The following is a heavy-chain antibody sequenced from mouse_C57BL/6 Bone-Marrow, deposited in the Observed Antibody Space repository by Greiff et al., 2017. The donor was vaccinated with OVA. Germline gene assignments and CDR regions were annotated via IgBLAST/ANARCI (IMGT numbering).Heavy chain of an antibody. D-gene: IGHD1-1*01. CDR3: ATYYYCSSFWYFDV. CDR1: GFTFSDYG. Sequence: EVKVVESGGGLVKPGGSLKLSCAASGFTFSDYGMHWVRQAPEKGLEWVAYISSGSSTIYYADTVKGRFTISRDNAKNTLFLQMTSLRSEDTAMYYCATYYYCSSFWYFDVWGTGTTVTVSS. CDR2: ISSGSSTI. J-gene: IGHJ1*03. V-gene: IGHV5-17*01.